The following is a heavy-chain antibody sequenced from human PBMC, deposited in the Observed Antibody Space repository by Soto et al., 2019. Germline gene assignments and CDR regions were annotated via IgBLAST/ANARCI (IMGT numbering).Heavy chain of an antibody. J-gene: IGHJ4*02. V-gene: IGHV3-7*01. D-gene: IGHD2-15*01. CDR3: ARIDVASFDY. CDR1: GFTFSSHW. CDR2: IKQDESEK. Sequence: GGSLRLSCAASGFTFSSHWMSWVRQAPGKGLEWVANIKQDESEKYYVYSAKGRFTISRDNAKNSLYLQMTSLRAEDTAVYYCARIDVASFDYWGQGTLVTVSS.